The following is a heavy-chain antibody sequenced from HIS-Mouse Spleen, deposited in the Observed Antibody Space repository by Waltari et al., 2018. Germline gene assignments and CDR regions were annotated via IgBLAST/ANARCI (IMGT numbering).Heavy chain of an antibody. CDR2: IYHSGST. CDR1: GYSISSGYY. CDR3: ARVEYSSGWYDY. Sequence: QVQLQESGPGLVKPSETLSLTCTVSGYSISSGYYWGWIRQPPGKGLEWIGSIYHSGSTYYSPSLKSRVTISVDTSKNQFALKLSSVTAADTAVYYCARVEYSSGWYDYWGQGTLVTVSS. D-gene: IGHD6-19*01. J-gene: IGHJ4*02. V-gene: IGHV4-38-2*02.